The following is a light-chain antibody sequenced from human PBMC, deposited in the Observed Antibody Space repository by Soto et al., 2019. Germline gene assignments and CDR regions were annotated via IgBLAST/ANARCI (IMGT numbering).Light chain of an antibody. CDR1: QSVSSN. Sequence: EIVMTQSPASLSVSPGERATLSCGASQSVSSNLAWYQQKPGQAPRLLIYSASTRATGIPARFSGSGSGTEFTLTISSLQSEDFAVYYCQQYDNWPFTFGGGTKVEIK. V-gene: IGKV3-15*01. CDR3: QQYDNWPFT. CDR2: SAS. J-gene: IGKJ4*01.